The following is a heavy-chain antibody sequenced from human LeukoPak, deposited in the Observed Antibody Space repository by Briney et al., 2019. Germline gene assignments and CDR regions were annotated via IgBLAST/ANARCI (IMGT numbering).Heavy chain of an antibody. CDR3: AKDRHGIAVNAYDY. Sequence: GGSLRLSCAASRFTFSSYTMSWVRQAPGKGLEWVSSISGSSSYIYYADSVKGRFTISRDNAKNTLYLQMNSLRAEDTAVYYCAKDRHGIAVNAYDYWGQGTLVTVSS. J-gene: IGHJ4*02. V-gene: IGHV3-21*04. D-gene: IGHD6-19*01. CDR2: ISGSSSYI. CDR1: RFTFSSYT.